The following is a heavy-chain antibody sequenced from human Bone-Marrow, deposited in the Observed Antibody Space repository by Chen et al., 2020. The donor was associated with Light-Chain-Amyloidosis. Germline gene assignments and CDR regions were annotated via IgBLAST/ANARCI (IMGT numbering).Heavy chain of an antibody. Sequence: EVQLEQSGPEVKKPGVSLQISCKGAGYTFPNYWIGWVRQMPGKGLAWMGVIYPDDSDARYSPSFEGQVTISADKSITTAYLQWRSLKASDTAMYYCARRRDGYNFDYWGQGTLVTVSS. V-gene: IGHV5-51*01. CDR2: IYPDDSDA. CDR1: GYTFPNYW. CDR3: ARRRDGYNFDY. D-gene: IGHD5-12*01. J-gene: IGHJ4*02.